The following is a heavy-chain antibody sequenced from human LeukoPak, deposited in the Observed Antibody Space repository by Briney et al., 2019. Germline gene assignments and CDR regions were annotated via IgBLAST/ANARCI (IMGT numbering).Heavy chain of an antibody. Sequence: GGSLRLSCAASGFTFSSYWMHWVRQAPGKGLVWVSRINSDGSSTSYADSAKGRFTISRDNAKNTLYLQMNSLRAEDTAVYYCARVALFVGDYAHYFDYWGQGTLVTVSS. V-gene: IGHV3-74*01. J-gene: IGHJ4*02. CDR3: ARVALFVGDYAHYFDY. CDR1: GFTFSSYW. CDR2: INSDGSST. D-gene: IGHD4-17*01.